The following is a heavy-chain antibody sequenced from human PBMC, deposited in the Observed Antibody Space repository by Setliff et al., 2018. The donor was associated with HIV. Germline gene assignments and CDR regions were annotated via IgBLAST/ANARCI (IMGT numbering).Heavy chain of an antibody. J-gene: IGHJ4*02. CDR1: GGSVSSSGYY. V-gene: IGHV4-39*07. CDR3: ARGGYIAARFYYFDY. D-gene: IGHD6-6*01. Sequence: SETLSLTCTLSGGSVSSSGYYWDWLRQPPGQGPEWIGSVYYTGSTYYSLSLNSRVTISVDTSKNQFSLKLSSVTAADTAVYYCARGGYIAARFYYFDYWGQELLVTVSS. CDR2: VYYTGST.